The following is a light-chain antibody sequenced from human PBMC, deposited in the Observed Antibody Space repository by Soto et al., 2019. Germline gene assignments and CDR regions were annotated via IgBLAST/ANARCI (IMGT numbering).Light chain of an antibody. CDR2: GAS. J-gene: IGKJ3*01. V-gene: IGKV3-20*01. CDR3: QQFRT. Sequence: EIVLTQSPGTLSLSPGERATLSCRASQSISSSYLAWYQQKPGQAPRLLIYGASTRATGIPDRFSGSGSGPDFTLTISRLEPEDFAVYYCQQFRTFGPGTKVDIK. CDR1: QSISSSY.